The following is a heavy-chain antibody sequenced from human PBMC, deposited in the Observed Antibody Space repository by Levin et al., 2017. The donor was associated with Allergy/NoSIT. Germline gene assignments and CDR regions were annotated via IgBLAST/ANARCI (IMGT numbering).Heavy chain of an antibody. Sequence: PSETLSLTCAASGFTFSSYWMSWVRQAPGKGLEWVANIKQDGSEKYYVDSVKGRFTISRDNAKNSLYLQMNSLRAEDTAVYYCARGLILLWGQGTLVTVSS. CDR1: GFTFSSYW. CDR3: ARGLILL. J-gene: IGHJ4*02. D-gene: IGHD3/OR15-3a*01. CDR2: IKQDGSEK. V-gene: IGHV3-7*01.